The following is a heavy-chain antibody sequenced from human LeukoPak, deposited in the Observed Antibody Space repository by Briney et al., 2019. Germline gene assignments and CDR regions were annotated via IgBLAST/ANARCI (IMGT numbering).Heavy chain of an antibody. CDR3: ARGPYTSYDANFDY. V-gene: IGHV3-66*01. J-gene: IGHJ4*02. CDR2: IYSGGST. D-gene: IGHD1-26*01. Sequence: PGGSLRLSCAASGFTVSSNYMSWVRQAPGKGLEWVSVIYSGGSTYYADSVKGRFTISRDNSKNTLYLQMNSLRAEDTAVYYCARGPYTSYDANFDYWGQGTLVTVSS. CDR1: GFTVSSNY.